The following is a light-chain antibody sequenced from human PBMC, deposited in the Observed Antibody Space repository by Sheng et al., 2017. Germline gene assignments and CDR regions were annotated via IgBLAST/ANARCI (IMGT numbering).Light chain of an antibody. CDR3: QQYDNLPRGT. Sequence: DIQMTQSPSSLSASVGDRVTITCQASQDISNYLNWYQQKPGKAPKLLIYDASNLERGVPSRFSGSGSGTDFTFTISSLQPEDIATYYCQQYDNLPRGTFGGGTKVEIK. CDR1: QDISNY. CDR2: DAS. V-gene: IGKV1-33*01. J-gene: IGKJ4*01.